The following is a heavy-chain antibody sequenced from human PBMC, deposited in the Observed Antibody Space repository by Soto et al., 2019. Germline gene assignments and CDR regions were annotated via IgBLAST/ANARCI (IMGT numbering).Heavy chain of an antibody. D-gene: IGHD6-25*01. Sequence: SETLSLTCSVSGVSISSYFWSWIRQAPGRGLEWIGYTYHRGSTNYSPSLRSRVAISLDTSENQFSLKVNSVTAADTAVYYCARIGGYHGPLDYWGQGTPVTAPQ. CDR1: GVSISSYF. J-gene: IGHJ4*02. V-gene: IGHV4-59*01. CDR2: TYHRGST. CDR3: ARIGGYHGPLDY.